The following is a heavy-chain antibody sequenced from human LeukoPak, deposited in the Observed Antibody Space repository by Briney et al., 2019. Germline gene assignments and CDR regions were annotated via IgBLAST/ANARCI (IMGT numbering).Heavy chain of an antibody. CDR1: GFTFSSYS. CDR2: ISNSSSTI. Sequence: GGSLRLSCAASGFTFSSYSMNWVRQAPGKGLEWVSYISNSSSTIYYADSVKGRFTISRDNAKNSLYLQMNSLRAEDTAVYYCAREGRQQLATNAFDIWGQGTMVTVSS. J-gene: IGHJ3*02. CDR3: AREGRQQLATNAFDI. V-gene: IGHV3-48*01. D-gene: IGHD6-13*01.